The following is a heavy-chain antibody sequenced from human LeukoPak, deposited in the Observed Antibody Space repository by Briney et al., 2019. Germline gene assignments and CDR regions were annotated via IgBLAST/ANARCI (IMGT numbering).Heavy chain of an antibody. CDR3: AKDGSSWPFFES. Sequence: PSETLSLTCSVSGGSMSSFYWSWIRQPAGKGLEWIGRIYGSGITNYNPALQSRVTMSVDTSKKQFSLKVTSVTAADTAVYYCAKDGSSWPFFESWGQGTLVTVSS. D-gene: IGHD6-13*01. J-gene: IGHJ4*02. V-gene: IGHV4-4*07. CDR1: GGSMSSFY. CDR2: IYGSGIT.